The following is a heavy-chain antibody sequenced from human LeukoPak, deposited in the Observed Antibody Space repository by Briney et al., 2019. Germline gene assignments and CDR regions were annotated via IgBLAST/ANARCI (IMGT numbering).Heavy chain of an antibody. CDR2: IYYSGST. CDR3: ARGITMVPYYFDY. CDR1: GGSISSYY. Sequence: SETLSLTCTVSGGSISSYYWRWIRQPPGKGLEWIGYIYYSGSTNYNLSLKSRVTISVDTSKNQFSLKLSSVTAADTAVYYCARGITMVPYYFDYWGQGTLVTVSS. D-gene: IGHD3-10*01. V-gene: IGHV4-59*01. J-gene: IGHJ4*02.